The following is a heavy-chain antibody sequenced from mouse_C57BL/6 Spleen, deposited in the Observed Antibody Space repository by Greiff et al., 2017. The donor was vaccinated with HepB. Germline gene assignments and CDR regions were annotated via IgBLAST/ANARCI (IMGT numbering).Heavy chain of an antibody. J-gene: IGHJ4*01. CDR2: INPNYGTT. D-gene: IGHD1-1*01. V-gene: IGHV1-39*01. CDR1: GYSFTDYN. Sequence: VQLQQSGPELVKPGASVKISCKASGYSFTDYNMNWVKQSNGKSLEWIGVINPNYGTTSYNQKFKGKATLTVDQSSSTAYMQLNSLTSEDSAVYYCAGYGSSSSYYAMDYWGQGTSVTVSS. CDR3: AGYGSSSSYYAMDY.